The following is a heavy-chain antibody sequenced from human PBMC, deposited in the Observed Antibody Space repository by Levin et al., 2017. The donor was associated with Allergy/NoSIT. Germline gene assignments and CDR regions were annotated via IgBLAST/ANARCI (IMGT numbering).Heavy chain of an antibody. J-gene: IGHJ4*02. D-gene: IGHD3-22*01. V-gene: IGHV5-51*01. CDR3: TLNYYDISGYYSGHTRNLDY. CDR1: GYGFTDYW. Sequence: GESLKISCKGSGYGFTDYWIGWVRQMPGKGLEWMGIIYPGDSYTIYSPSFQGQVTISVDTSINVAYLQWSSLKASDSAMYYCTLNYYDISGYYSGHTRNLDYWGQGTLVTVSS. CDR2: IYPGDSYT.